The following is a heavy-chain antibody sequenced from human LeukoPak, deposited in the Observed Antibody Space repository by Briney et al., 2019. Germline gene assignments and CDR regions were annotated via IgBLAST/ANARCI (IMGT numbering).Heavy chain of an antibody. CDR2: IIPIFGTA. V-gene: IGHV1-69*01. CDR3: ARGRWVATNQAYYFDD. D-gene: IGHD5-12*01. CDR1: GGTFSSYA. Sequence: SVKVSCKASGGTFSSYAISWVRQAPGQGLEWMGGIIPIFGTANYAQKFQGRVTITADESTSTAYMELSSLRSEDVAVYYCARGRWVATNQAYYFDDWGQGTLVTVSS. J-gene: IGHJ4*02.